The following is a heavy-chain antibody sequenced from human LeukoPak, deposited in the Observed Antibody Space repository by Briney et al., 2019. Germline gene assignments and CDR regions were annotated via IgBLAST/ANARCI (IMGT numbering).Heavy chain of an antibody. CDR1: GFTFSSYE. CDR3: AKVSTYFYDSSGPPLDY. V-gene: IGHV3-48*03. J-gene: IGHJ4*02. CDR2: ISSSGSTI. Sequence: GGSLRLSCAASGFTFSSYEMNWVRQAPGKGLEWVSYISSSGSTIYYADSVKGRFTISRDNSKNRLYLQMNSLRAEDTAVYYCAKVSTYFYDSSGPPLDYWGQGTLVTVSS. D-gene: IGHD3-22*01.